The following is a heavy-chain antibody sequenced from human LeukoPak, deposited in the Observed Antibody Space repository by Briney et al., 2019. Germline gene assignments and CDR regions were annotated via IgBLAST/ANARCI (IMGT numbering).Heavy chain of an antibody. D-gene: IGHD3-3*01. CDR3: ARPLIENWSGYYVNAFDI. CDR2: ISAYNGNT. Sequence: APVNVSCKASGYTFTRYGMSWVRQAPGQGLEGMGWISAYNGNTNYAQKLQGRVTMTPGTSTSTAYMELRSLRSDDTGVYYCARPLIENWSGYYVNAFDISGQRTMVTVSS. CDR1: GYTFTRYG. J-gene: IGHJ3*02. V-gene: IGHV1-18*01.